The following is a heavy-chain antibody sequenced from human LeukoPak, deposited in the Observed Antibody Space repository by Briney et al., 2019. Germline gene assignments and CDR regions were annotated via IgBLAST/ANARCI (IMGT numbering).Heavy chain of an antibody. D-gene: IGHD3-22*01. Sequence: GGSLRLSCAASGFTFSSYGMHWVRQAPGKGLEWVAVISYDGSNKYYADSVKGRFTISRDNSKNTLYLQMNSLRAEGTAVYYCAKDGYDSSGYYGDYYYYGMDVWGQGTTVTVSS. CDR2: ISYDGSNK. J-gene: IGHJ6*02. V-gene: IGHV3-30*18. CDR1: GFTFSSYG. CDR3: AKDGYDSSGYYGDYYYYGMDV.